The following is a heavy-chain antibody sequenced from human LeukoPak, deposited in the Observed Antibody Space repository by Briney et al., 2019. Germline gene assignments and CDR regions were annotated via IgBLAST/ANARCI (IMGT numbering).Heavy chain of an antibody. CDR2: IYYSGST. Sequence: SETLSHTCTVSGGSISSYYWSWIRQPPGKGLEWIGYIYYSGSTNYNPSLKSRVTISVDTSKNQFSLKLSSVTAADTAVYYCARQRAVAGPYYYYMAVWGKRTTVTVSS. CDR3: ARQRAVAGPYYYYMAV. D-gene: IGHD6-19*01. CDR1: GGSISSYY. V-gene: IGHV4-59*08. J-gene: IGHJ6*03.